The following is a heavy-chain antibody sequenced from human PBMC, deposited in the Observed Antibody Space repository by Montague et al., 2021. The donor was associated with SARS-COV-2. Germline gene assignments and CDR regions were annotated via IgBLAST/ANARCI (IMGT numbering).Heavy chain of an antibody. CDR3: AREGRGEQWLVRAFDI. V-gene: IGHV3-48*03. CDR1: GFTFSSYE. D-gene: IGHD6-19*01. Sequence: SLRLSCAASGFTFSSYEMNWVRQAPGKGLEWVSNMSSGGSTIYYADSVKGRFTISRDNAKNSLYLQMNSLRAEDTAVYYCAREGRGEQWLVRAFDIWGQGTMVTVSS. J-gene: IGHJ3*02. CDR2: MSSGGSTI.